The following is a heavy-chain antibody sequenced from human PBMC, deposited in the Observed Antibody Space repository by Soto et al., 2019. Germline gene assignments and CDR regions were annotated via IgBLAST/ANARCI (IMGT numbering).Heavy chain of an antibody. D-gene: IGHD3-3*01. V-gene: IGHV3-23*01. J-gene: IGHJ2*01. CDR2: ISGSGGST. Sequence: EVQLLESGGGLVQPGGSLRLSCAASGFTFSSYAMSWVRQAPGKGLEWVSAISGSGGSTYYADSVKGRFTISRDNSKNTLYLQMNSLRAEDTALYYCAKDASSGITSFDLWGRVTLVTVSS. CDR3: AKDASSGITSFDL. CDR1: GFTFSSYA.